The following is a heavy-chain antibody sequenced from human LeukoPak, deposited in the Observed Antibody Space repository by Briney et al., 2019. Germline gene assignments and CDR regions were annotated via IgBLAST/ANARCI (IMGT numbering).Heavy chain of an antibody. Sequence: EASVKVSCKASGYTFTSYAMHWVRQAPGQRLEWMGWINAGNGNTKYSQKFQGRVTITRDTSASTAYMELSSLRSEDTGVYYCARDSSGWYYWFDPWGQGTLVTVSS. CDR3: ARDSSGWYYWFDP. V-gene: IGHV1-3*01. D-gene: IGHD6-19*01. CDR2: INAGNGNT. J-gene: IGHJ5*02. CDR1: GYTFTSYA.